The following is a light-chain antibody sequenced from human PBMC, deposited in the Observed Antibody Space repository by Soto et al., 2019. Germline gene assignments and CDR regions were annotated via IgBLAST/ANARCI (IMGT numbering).Light chain of an antibody. V-gene: IGKV3-11*01. Sequence: EIVLTQSPATLYLSPGERDTLSCRASQSVSTCLAWYQQKRGQAPRLLVYDPSNRATGIPARFSGSGSGTDFTLTISSLEPEDFAVYYCQQRSNWPPITFGQGTRLEIK. CDR2: DPS. J-gene: IGKJ5*01. CDR3: QQRSNWPPIT. CDR1: QSVSTC.